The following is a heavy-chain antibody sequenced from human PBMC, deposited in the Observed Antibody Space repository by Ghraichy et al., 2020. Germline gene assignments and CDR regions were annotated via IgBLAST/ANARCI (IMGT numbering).Heavy chain of an antibody. V-gene: IGHV3-30*18. CDR1: GFAFSNYA. Sequence: GGSLRLSCEASGFAFSNYAMHWVRQAPAKGLEWVAGISYDGSKKVYADSVRGRPTISSDNSKNPRFLQVSTLGVEATAVYSGAKGKTEGDPRLLISVDYWGHGSLVTVSS. CDR2: ISYDGSKK. J-gene: IGHJ4*01. D-gene: IGHD2-21*02. CDR3: AKGKTEGDPRLLISVDY.